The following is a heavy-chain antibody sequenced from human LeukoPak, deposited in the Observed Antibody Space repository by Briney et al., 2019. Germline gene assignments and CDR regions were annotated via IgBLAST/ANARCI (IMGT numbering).Heavy chain of an antibody. CDR2: ISTTSSTI. J-gene: IGHJ4*02. Sequence: PGGSLRLSCTASGFTFSTCSMNWVRQAPGKGLEWLSYISTTSSTIYYADSVKGRFTISRDNAKNSLYLQMNSLRAEDTAVYYCARGASNRFDYWGQGTLVTVSS. CDR1: GFTFSTCS. V-gene: IGHV3-48*01. D-gene: IGHD1-14*01. CDR3: ARGASNRFDY.